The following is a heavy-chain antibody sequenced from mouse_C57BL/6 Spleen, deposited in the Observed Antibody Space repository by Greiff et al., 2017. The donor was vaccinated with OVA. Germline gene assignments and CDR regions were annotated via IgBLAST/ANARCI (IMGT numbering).Heavy chain of an antibody. J-gene: IGHJ1*03. CDR1: GFTFSSYA. V-gene: IGHV5-4*01. CDR3: ARDRDYYGSSLWYFDV. D-gene: IGHD1-1*01. CDR2: ISDGGSYT. Sequence: EVKLVESGGGLVKPGGSLKLSCAASGFTFSSYAMSWVRQTPEKRLEWVATISDGGSYTYYPDNVKGRFTISRDNAKNNLYLQMSHLKSEDTAMYYCARDRDYYGSSLWYFDVWGTGTTVTVSS.